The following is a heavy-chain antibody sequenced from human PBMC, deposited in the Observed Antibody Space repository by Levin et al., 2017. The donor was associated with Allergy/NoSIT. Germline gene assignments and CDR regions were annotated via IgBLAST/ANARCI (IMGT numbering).Heavy chain of an antibody. J-gene: IGHJ3*02. D-gene: IGHD6-19*01. CDR3: ARHRSLAVAATGAFDS. V-gene: IGHV4-59*08. Sequence: SETLSLTCTVSGGSISSDSWSWIRQPPGRGLEWIGYMSDSGSTRYNPSLKSRVTISVDMSKNQFSLKLPSVTAADTAVYYSARHRSLAVAATGAFDSWGQGTMVIVSS. CDR2: MSDSGST. CDR1: GGSISSDS.